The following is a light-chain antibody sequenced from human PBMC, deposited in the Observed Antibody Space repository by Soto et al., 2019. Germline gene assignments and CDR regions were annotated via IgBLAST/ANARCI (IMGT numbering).Light chain of an antibody. CDR1: QSVSSSY. CDR3: QQYSRSPLT. CDR2: GAS. J-gene: IGKJ4*01. V-gene: IGKV3-20*01. Sequence: EIVLTQSPCTLSLSPGERATLSCRASQSVSSSYLAWYQQKPGQAPRLVIYGASTRATGIPDRFSASGSGTDFTLTINRLEPEDFAVYYCQQYSRSPLTFGGGTKVDIK.